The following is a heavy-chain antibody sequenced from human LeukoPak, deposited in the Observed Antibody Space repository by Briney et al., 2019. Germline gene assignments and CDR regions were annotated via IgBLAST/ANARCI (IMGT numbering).Heavy chain of an antibody. D-gene: IGHD3-16*01. CDR2: ISTSGGST. CDR3: ATGNWGFDY. CDR1: GFTFSSYA. Sequence: PGGSLRLSCAASGFTFSSYAMSWVRQAPGKGLEWVSAISTSGGSTYFADSVKGRLTISRDNSKNTVYLQMNSLRAEDTAVYYCATGNWGFDYWGQGTLVTVSS. J-gene: IGHJ4*02. V-gene: IGHV3-23*01.